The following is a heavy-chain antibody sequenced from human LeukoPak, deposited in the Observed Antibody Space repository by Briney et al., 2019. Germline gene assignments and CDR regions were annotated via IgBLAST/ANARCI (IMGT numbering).Heavy chain of an antibody. V-gene: IGHV4-34*01. CDR2: TNNGEST. CDR1: GGSFSGYY. CDR3: ARDRRITMVRGVSGARRNDY. J-gene: IGHJ4*02. D-gene: IGHD3-10*01. Sequence: SETLSLTCAVYGGSFSGYYWSWIRQPPGKGLEGMGKTNNGESTNYNPSLKSRVNISVDTSKNQFSLKLSSVTAADTAVYYCARDRRITMVRGVSGARRNDYWGQGTLVTVSS.